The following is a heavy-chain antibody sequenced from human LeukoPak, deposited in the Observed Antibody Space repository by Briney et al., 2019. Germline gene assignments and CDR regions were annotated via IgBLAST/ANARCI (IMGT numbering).Heavy chain of an antibody. Sequence: GGSLRLSCAASGFTFSSYAMSWVRQAPGKGLEWVSAISGSGGSTYYADSVKGRFTISRDNSKNTLYLQMNSLRAEDTAVYYCARGGGDCYSGCSDFDYWGQGTLVTVSS. CDR3: ARGGGDCYSGCSDFDY. D-gene: IGHD2-21*02. CDR1: GFTFSSYA. CDR2: ISGSGGST. J-gene: IGHJ4*02. V-gene: IGHV3-23*01.